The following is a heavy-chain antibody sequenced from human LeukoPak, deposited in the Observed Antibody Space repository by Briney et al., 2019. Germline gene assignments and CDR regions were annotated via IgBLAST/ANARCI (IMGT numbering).Heavy chain of an antibody. Sequence: GGSLRLSCAASGFTFSSYWMTWVRQAPGKGLEWVANIKQDGSEKYYVDSVKGRFTISRDNAKNSLYLQMNSLRAEDTAVYYCAKDHGYSGYLWTYWGQGTLVTVSS. J-gene: IGHJ4*02. CDR1: GFTFSSYW. V-gene: IGHV3-7*01. CDR3: AKDHGYSGYLWTY. D-gene: IGHD5-12*01. CDR2: IKQDGSEK.